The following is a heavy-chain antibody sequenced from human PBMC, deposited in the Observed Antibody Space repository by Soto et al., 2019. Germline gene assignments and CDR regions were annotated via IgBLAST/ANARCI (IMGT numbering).Heavy chain of an antibody. D-gene: IGHD5-12*01. CDR3: ARDLKALATISRYYYGMDL. V-gene: IGHV1-69*13. CDR2: IIPIFGTA. CDR1: GGTFSSYA. J-gene: IGHJ6*02. Sequence: GASVKVSCKASGGTFSSYAISWVRQAPGQGLEWMGGIIPIFGTANYAQKFQGRVTITADESTSTAYMELSSLRSEDTAVYYCARDLKALATISRYYYGMDLWGQGTTVTVSS.